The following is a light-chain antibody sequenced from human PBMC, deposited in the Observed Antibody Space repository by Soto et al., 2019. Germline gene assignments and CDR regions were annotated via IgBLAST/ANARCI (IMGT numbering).Light chain of an antibody. CDR2: AAS. Sequence: DIQMTQSPSSLSASVGDRVTITCRATQGIGSYLTWYQQKPGKVPKLLIYAASTLQPGVPSRFSGSGSGTDFTLTINSLQPEDVATYYCQKYNSALWTFGQGTKVEIK. CDR1: QGIGSY. V-gene: IGKV1-27*01. J-gene: IGKJ1*01. CDR3: QKYNSALWT.